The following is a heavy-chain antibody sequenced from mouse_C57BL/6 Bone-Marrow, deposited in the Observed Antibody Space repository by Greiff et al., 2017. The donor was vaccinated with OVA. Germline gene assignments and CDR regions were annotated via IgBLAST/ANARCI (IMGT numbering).Heavy chain of an antibody. D-gene: IGHD5-1*01. CDR3: ARAGSNYLDY. J-gene: IGHJ2*01. CDR2: ISDGGSYT. CDR1: GFTFSSYA. Sequence: EVQGVESGGGLVKPGGSLKLSCAASGFTFSSYAMSWVRQTPEKRLEWVATISDGGSYTYYPDNVKGRFTISRDNAKNNLYLQMSHLKSEDTAMYYCARAGSNYLDYWGQGTTLTVSS. V-gene: IGHV5-4*01.